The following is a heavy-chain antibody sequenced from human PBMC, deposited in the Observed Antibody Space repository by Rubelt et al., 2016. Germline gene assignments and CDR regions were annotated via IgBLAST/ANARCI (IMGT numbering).Heavy chain of an antibody. CDR3: ARDLGYCSGGSCSNYYGMDV. CDR1: GYTFTSYG. D-gene: IGHD2-15*01. J-gene: IGHJ6*02. V-gene: IGHV1-18*01. CDR2: ISAYNGNT. Sequence: QVQLVQSGAEVKKPGASVKVSCKASGYTFTSYGISWVRQAPGQGLEWMGWISAYNGNTNYAQKLQGRVTMPTGTSTSTAYMELRSLRSDDTAVYYCARDLGYCSGGSCSNYYGMDVWGQGTTVTVSS.